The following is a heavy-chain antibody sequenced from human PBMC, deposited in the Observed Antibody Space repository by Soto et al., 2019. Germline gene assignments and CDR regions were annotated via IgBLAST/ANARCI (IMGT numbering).Heavy chain of an antibody. J-gene: IGHJ6*02. D-gene: IGHD6-6*01. Sequence: SETLSLTCTVSGGSISSSSYYWGWIRQPPGKGLEWIGSIYYSGSTYYNPSLKSRVTISVDTSKNQFSLKLSSVTAADTAVYYCARTGSSSGGGRYYYYYGMDVWGQGTTVTVSS. CDR3: ARTGSSSGGGRYYYYYGMDV. CDR2: IYYSGST. V-gene: IGHV4-39*01. CDR1: GGSISSSSYY.